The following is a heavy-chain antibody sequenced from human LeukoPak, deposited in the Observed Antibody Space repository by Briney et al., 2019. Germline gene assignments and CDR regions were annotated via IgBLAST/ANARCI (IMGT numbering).Heavy chain of an antibody. Sequence: GGSLRLSCAASGFTFSDYYMSWIRQAPGKGLEWVSYISSSGSTIYYADSVKGRFTISRDNAKNSLYLQMNSLRAEDTALHYCAKEGSVCTNGICRYFDFWGQGTLVTVSS. V-gene: IGHV3-11*01. CDR3: AKEGSVCTNGICRYFDF. J-gene: IGHJ4*02. CDR2: ISSSGSTI. D-gene: IGHD2-8*01. CDR1: GFTFSDYY.